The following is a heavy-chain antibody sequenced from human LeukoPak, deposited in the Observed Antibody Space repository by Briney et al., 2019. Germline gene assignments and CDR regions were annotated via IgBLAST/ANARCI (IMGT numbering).Heavy chain of an antibody. J-gene: IGHJ4*02. D-gene: IGHD6-13*01. CDR1: GGSISSYY. V-gene: IGHV4-59*01. CDR2: IYYSGST. Sequence: SETLSLTCSVSGGSISSYYWSWIRQPPGKGLEWIGYIYYSGSTNYNPSLKTRVTISVDTSNNQFSLRLSSVPAADPAVYYCASYVAADGSHYFDYWGQGTLVTVSS. CDR3: ASYVAADGSHYFDY.